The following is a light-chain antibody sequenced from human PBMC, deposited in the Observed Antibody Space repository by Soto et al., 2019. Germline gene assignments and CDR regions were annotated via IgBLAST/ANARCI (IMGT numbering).Light chain of an antibody. CDR1: NSNIGAGYD. Sequence: QSVLTQPPSVSGGPGQRVTISCTGYNSNIGAGYDVHWYQQLPGTAPKLLIYGNSNRPSGVPDRFSASKSGTSASLAITGLQAEDEADYYCQSYDSSLSGWVFGGGTQLTVL. V-gene: IGLV1-40*01. J-gene: IGLJ3*02. CDR3: QSYDSSLSGWV. CDR2: GNS.